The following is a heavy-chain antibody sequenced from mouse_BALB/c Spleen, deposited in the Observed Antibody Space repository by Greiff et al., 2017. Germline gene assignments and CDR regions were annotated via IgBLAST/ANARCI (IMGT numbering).Heavy chain of an antibody. D-gene: IGHD2-4*01. CDR3: ARRSTMITTFAY. CDR2: IDPSDSYT. V-gene: IGHV1-69*02. Sequence: QVHVKQPGAELVKPGASVKLSCKASGYTFTSYWMHWVKQRPGQGLEWIGEIDPSDSYTNYNQKFKGKATLTVDKSSSTAYMQLSSLTSEDSAVYYCARRSTMITTFAYWGQGTLVTVSA. CDR1: GYTFTSYW. J-gene: IGHJ3*01.